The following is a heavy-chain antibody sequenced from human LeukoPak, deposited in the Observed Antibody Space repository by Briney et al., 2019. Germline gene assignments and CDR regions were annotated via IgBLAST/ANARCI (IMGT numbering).Heavy chain of an antibody. D-gene: IGHD3-3*01. Sequence: SETLSLTCTVSGGSISSYYWSWIRQPPGKGLEGIGYSYNSGSTTPHPSLKSRVTISVDTSKNQFSPRLRSVTAADTAVYYCARHGGSGSFDYWGQGTLVTVSS. J-gene: IGHJ4*02. CDR1: GGSISSYY. CDR3: ARHGGSGSFDY. V-gene: IGHV4-59*08. CDR2: SYNSGST.